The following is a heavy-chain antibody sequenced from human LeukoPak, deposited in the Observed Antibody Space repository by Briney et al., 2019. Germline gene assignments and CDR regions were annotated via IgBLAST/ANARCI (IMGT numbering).Heavy chain of an antibody. CDR3: AKGGYYYYYYMDV. V-gene: IGHV3-23*01. J-gene: IGHJ6*03. Sequence: GGSLRLSCAASGFTLSNYAMNWVRQAPGKGLECVSTISGSGSSTYYADSVKGRFTISRDNSKNTLYLQMNSLRAEDTAVYYCAKGGYYYYYYMDVWGKGTTVTVSS. CDR2: ISGSGSST. CDR1: GFTLSNYA.